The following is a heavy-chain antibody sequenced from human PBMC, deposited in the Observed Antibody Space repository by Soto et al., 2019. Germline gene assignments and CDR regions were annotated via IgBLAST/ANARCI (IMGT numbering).Heavy chain of an antibody. J-gene: IGHJ6*03. Sequence: SVPLSLTCTVSGCSIGSSSYYWGWVRQPPGKGLEWIGSIYYSGSTYYNPSLKSRVTISVDTSKNQFSLKLSSVTAADTAVYYWARIAIGLELPYYYYMDVWGKGTTVT. V-gene: IGHV4-39*01. CDR1: GCSIGSSSYY. CDR3: ARIAIGLELPYYYYMDV. CDR2: IYYSGST. D-gene: IGHD1-7*01.